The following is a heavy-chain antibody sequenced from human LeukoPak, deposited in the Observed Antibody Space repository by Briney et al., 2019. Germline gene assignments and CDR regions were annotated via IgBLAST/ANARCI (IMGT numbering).Heavy chain of an antibody. J-gene: IGHJ3*02. CDR3: ARQLYYGSGSYLYAFDI. CDR2: IYYSGST. D-gene: IGHD3-10*01. V-gene: IGHV4-39*01. Sequence: PSETLSLTCTVSGGSISSSSYYWGWIRQPPGKGLEWIVSIYYSGSTYYNPSLKSRVTISVDTSKNQFSLKLSSVTAAETAVYYCARQLYYGSGSYLYAFDIWGKGTMVTVSS. CDR1: GGSISSSSYY.